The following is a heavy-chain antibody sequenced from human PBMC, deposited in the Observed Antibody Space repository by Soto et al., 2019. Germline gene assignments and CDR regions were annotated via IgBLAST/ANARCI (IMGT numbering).Heavy chain of an antibody. Sequence: QVQLVESGGGVVQPGRSLRLSCAASGFTFSSYAMHWVRQAPGKGLEWVAVISYDGSNKYYADSVKGRFIISRDNSKNTLYLQMNSLRAEDTAVYYCASSGYSGFNRDYWGQGTLVTVSS. J-gene: IGHJ4*02. D-gene: IGHD5-12*01. CDR3: ASSGYSGFNRDY. CDR2: ISYDGSNK. CDR1: GFTFSSYA. V-gene: IGHV3-30-3*01.